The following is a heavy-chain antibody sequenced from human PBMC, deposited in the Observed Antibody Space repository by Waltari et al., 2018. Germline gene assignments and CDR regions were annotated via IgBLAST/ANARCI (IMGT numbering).Heavy chain of an antibody. D-gene: IGHD6-13*01. CDR2: IYHSGST. CDR1: GYSISSGYY. J-gene: IGHJ1*01. Sequence: QVQLQESGPGLVKPSETLSLTCAVSGYSISSGYYWGWIRQPPGKGLEWIGSIYHSGSTYYNPSLKSRVTISVDTSKNQFSLKLSSVTAADTAVYYCARVTVAALGCFQHWGQGTLVTVSS. V-gene: IGHV4-38-2*01. CDR3: ARVTVAALGCFQH.